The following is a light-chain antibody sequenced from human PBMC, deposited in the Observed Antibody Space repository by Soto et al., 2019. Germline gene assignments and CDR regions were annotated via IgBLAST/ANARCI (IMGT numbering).Light chain of an antibody. CDR2: GAS. CDR3: QQYGSSPIT. CDR1: QSVSNNY. Sequence: EIVLTHSPGTLSLSPGEIATLSCRASQSVSNNYLAWYQQKPGQAPRLLIYGASNRATGIPDRFSGSGSGTDFTRTISRLEPEDFAVYYCQQYGSSPITFGQGTRLEIK. J-gene: IGKJ5*01. V-gene: IGKV3-20*01.